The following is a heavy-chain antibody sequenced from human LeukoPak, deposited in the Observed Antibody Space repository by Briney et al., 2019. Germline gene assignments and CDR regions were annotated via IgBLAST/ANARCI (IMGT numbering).Heavy chain of an antibody. D-gene: IGHD2-2*01. V-gene: IGHV3-11*04. CDR3: ARDSDVVPAYYFDY. Sequence: KSGGSLRLSWAASGFTFSDYYMSWIRQAPGKGLEWVSYISSSGSTIYYADSVKGRFTISRDNAKNSLYLQMNSLRAEDTAVYYCARDSDVVPAYYFDYWGQGTLVTVSS. CDR1: GFTFSDYY. CDR2: ISSSGSTI. J-gene: IGHJ4*02.